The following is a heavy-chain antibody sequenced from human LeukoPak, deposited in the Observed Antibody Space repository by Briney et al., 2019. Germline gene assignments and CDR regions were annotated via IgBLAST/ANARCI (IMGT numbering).Heavy chain of an antibody. CDR3: AKNELLIIGAFDI. J-gene: IGHJ3*02. Sequence: PGGSLRLSCAASGFTFSSYAMSWVRQAPGKGLEWVSAISGSGGSTYYADSVKGRFTISRDNSKNTLYLQMNSLRAEDTAVYYRAKNELLIIGAFDIWGQGTMVTVSS. V-gene: IGHV3-23*01. D-gene: IGHD3-10*01. CDR1: GFTFSSYA. CDR2: ISGSGGST.